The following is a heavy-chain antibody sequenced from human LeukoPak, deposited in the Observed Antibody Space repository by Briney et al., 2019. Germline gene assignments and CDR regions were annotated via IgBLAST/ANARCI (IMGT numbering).Heavy chain of an antibody. Sequence: GGSLRLSCAASGFTFSTYAMHSVRQAPGKGLEWMAIISYDGGSTSYADSVKGRFTISRDNSKNTLYLQMSSLRTEDTAVYYCAKIEGSSSYYFDYWGQGTLVTVSS. V-gene: IGHV3-30*18. J-gene: IGHJ4*02. CDR1: GFTFSTYA. D-gene: IGHD6-6*01. CDR3: AKIEGSSSYYFDY. CDR2: ISYDGGST.